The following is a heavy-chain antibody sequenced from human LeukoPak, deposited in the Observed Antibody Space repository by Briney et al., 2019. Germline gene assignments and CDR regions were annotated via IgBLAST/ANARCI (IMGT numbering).Heavy chain of an antibody. D-gene: IGHD2-21*01. CDR1: GDSISSSSYY. V-gene: IGHV4-39*01. Sequence: PSETLSLTCTVSGDSISSSSYYWGWIRQPPGKGLEWIGSIYYNGRTYYNPSLKSRVTISVDTSKTQFSLKLSSVTAADTAVYYCARLGVIFDYWGQGTLVIVSS. CDR2: IYYNGRT. CDR3: ARLGVIFDY. J-gene: IGHJ4*02.